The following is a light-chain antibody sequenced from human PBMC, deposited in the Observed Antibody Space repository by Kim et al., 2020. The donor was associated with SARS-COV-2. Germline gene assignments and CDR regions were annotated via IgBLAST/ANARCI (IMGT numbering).Light chain of an antibody. CDR1: QSVLYSSNNKNY. V-gene: IGKV4-1*01. J-gene: IGKJ1*01. CDR2: WAS. Sequence: ATINCKSSQSVLYSSNNKNYLAWYQQKPGQPPKLLIYWASTRESGVPDRFSGSGSGTDFTLTISSLQAEDVAVYYCQQYYSFLRTFGQGTKVDIK. CDR3: QQYYSFLRT.